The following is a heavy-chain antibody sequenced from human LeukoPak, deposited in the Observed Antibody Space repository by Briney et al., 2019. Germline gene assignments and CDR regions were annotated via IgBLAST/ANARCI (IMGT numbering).Heavy chain of an antibody. CDR1: GFTFSSYA. Sequence: PGGSLRLSCAASGFTFSSYAMSWVRQAPGKGLEWVSAISGSGGSTYYADPVKGRFTISRDNSKNTLYLQMNSLRAEDTAVYYCAKDLDSSGYANWFDPWGQGTLVTVSS. CDR3: AKDLDSSGYANWFDP. J-gene: IGHJ5*02. D-gene: IGHD3-22*01. CDR2: ISGSGGST. V-gene: IGHV3-23*01.